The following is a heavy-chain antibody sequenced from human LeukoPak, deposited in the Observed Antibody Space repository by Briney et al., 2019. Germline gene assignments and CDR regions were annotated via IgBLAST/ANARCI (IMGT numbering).Heavy chain of an antibody. Sequence: PGRSLRLSCAASGFTFSSYGMHWVRQAPGKGLEWVAVISYDGSNKYYADSVKGRFTISRDNSKNTLYLQMNSLRAEDTAVYYCAKEDEVEDYGDYMSAFDIWGQGTMVTVSS. D-gene: IGHD4-17*01. CDR2: ISYDGSNK. V-gene: IGHV3-30*18. CDR3: AKEDEVEDYGDYMSAFDI. J-gene: IGHJ3*02. CDR1: GFTFSSYG.